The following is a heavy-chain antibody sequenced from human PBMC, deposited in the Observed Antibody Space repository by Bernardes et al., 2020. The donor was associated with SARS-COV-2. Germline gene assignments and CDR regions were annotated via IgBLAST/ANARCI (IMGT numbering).Heavy chain of an antibody. CDR1: GFTFSSYA. Sequence: GGSLRLSCAASGFTFSSYAMSWVRQAPGKGLEWVSAISGSGGSTYYADSVKGRFTISRDNSKNTLYLQMNSLRAEDTAVYYCAKTVNYYDSSGYALYPYYFDYWGQGTLVTVSS. V-gene: IGHV3-23*01. CDR2: ISGSGGST. D-gene: IGHD3-22*01. CDR3: AKTVNYYDSSGYALYPYYFDY. J-gene: IGHJ4*02.